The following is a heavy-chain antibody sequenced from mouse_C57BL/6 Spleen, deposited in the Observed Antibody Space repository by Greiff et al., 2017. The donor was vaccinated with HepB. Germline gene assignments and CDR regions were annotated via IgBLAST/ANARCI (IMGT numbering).Heavy chain of an antibody. CDR2: IDPSDSYT. CDR1: GYTFTSYW. CDR3: ARSLYDGYYVWFAY. V-gene: IGHV1-69*01. Sequence: VQLQQPGAELVMPGASVKLSCKASGYTFTSYWMHWVKQRPGQGLEWIGEIDPSDSYTNYNQKFKGKSTLTVDKSSSSAYMQLSSLTSEDSAVYYCARSLYDGYYVWFAYWGQGTLVTVSA. D-gene: IGHD2-3*01. J-gene: IGHJ3*01.